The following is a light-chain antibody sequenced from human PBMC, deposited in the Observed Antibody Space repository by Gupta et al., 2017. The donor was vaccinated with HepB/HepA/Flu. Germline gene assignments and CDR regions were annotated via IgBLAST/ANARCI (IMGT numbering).Light chain of an antibody. CDR2: GAS. V-gene: IGKV3-15*01. CDR3: QQANNWPRS. Sequence: EIVMTQSPATLSVSPGERATLSCRPSQSVSSNLAWYQQKPGQAPRLLIYGASTRATGIPARFSGSGSGTEFTLTISSLQSEDFAVYYCQQANNWPRSFGQGTKVEIK. J-gene: IGKJ2*04. CDR1: QSVSSN.